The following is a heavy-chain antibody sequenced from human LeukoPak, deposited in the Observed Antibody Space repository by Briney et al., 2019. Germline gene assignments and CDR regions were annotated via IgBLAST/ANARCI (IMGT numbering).Heavy chain of an antibody. J-gene: IGHJ4*02. CDR1: GFTFRTYA. CDR2: TGSNGVT. D-gene: IGHD3-22*01. Sequence: GGSLRLSCTGSGFTFRTYAFSWVRQAPGQGLEWVSATGSNGVTYYADSVKGRFTISRDNSKNALYLQMNGLRADDTAVYYCGIRHTSDYYVFWGQGTLVTVSS. CDR3: GIRHTSDYYVF. V-gene: IGHV3-23*01.